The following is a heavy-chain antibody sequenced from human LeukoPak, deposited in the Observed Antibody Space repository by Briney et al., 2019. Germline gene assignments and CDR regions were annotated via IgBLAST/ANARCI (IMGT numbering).Heavy chain of an antibody. CDR3: ARGEN. V-gene: IGHV4-59*01. Sequence: PSETLSLTCTVSGGSISSYYWSWIRQPPGKGLEWIGYIYYSGSTNYNPSLKSRVTISVDTSKNQFSLKLSSVTAADTAVYYCARGENWGQGTLVTVSS. CDR1: GGSISSYY. J-gene: IGHJ4*02. CDR2: IYYSGST.